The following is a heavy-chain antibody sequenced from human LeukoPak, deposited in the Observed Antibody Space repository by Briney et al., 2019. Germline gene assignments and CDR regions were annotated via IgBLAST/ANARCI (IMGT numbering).Heavy chain of an antibody. CDR1: GGSISSGSYY. D-gene: IGHD3-3*01. CDR3: AGTYYAHY. J-gene: IGHJ4*02. V-gene: IGHV4-61*02. CDR2: IYTSGST. Sequence: ASQTLSLTCTVSGGSISSGSYYWSWIRQPAGKGLEWIGRIYTSGSTNYNPSLKSRVTISVDTSKNQFSLKLSSVTAADTAVYYCAGTYYAHYWGQGTLVTVSS.